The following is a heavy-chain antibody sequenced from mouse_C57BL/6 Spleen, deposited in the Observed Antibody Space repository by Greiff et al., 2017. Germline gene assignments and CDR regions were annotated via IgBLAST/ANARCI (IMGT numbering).Heavy chain of an antibody. Sequence: QVQLQQPGAELVRPGSSVKLSCKASGYTFTSYWMHWVKQRPIQGLEWIGNIDPSDSETHYNQKFKDKATLTVAKSSSTAYMQLSSLKSEDSAVYYCARSDDYDAAYYFDYWGQGTTLTVSS. D-gene: IGHD2-4*01. CDR1: GYTFTSYW. J-gene: IGHJ2*01. CDR3: ARSDDYDAAYYFDY. V-gene: IGHV1-52*01. CDR2: IDPSDSET.